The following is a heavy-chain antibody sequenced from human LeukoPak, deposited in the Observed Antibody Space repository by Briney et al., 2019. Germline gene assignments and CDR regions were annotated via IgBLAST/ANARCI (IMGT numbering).Heavy chain of an antibody. D-gene: IGHD1-26*01. Sequence: GGSLILSCAASGLTFSSYAMHWVRQAPGKGQEGVAVISYDGSNKYYADSFKRRFTISRDNSKNTLYLQMNSLRAEDTAVYYCARIVGASNMDVWVKGTTVTVCS. J-gene: IGHJ6*03. V-gene: IGHV3-30*01. CDR3: ARIVGASNMDV. CDR2: ISYDGSNK. CDR1: GLTFSSYA.